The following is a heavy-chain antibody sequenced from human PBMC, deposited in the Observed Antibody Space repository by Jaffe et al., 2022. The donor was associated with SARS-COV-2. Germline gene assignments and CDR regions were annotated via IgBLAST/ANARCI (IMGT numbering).Heavy chain of an antibody. J-gene: IGHJ5*02. V-gene: IGHV3-15*01. Sequence: EVQLVESGGGLVKPGGSLRLSCAASGFTFSNAWMSWVRQAPGKGLEWVGRIKSNTDGGTTDYAAPVKGRFTISRDDSKDTLYLQMNSLRVEDTAVYFCADSGNDQKWFDPWGQGTLVTVSS. CDR1: GFTFSNAW. CDR3: ADSGNDQKWFDP. D-gene: IGHD5-12*01. CDR2: IKSNTDGGTT.